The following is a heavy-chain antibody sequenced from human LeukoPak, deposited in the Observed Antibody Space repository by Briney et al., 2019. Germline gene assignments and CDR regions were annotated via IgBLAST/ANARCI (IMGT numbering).Heavy chain of an antibody. Sequence: GGSLRLSCAASGFAFSSYGMHWVRQAPGKGLEWVTFIRYDGSNKYYADSVKGRFTISRDSSKNTLYLQMNSLGAEDTAVYYCAKDTAYSSSWYFFDYWGQGTLVTVSS. CDR2: IRYDGSNK. CDR3: AKDTAYSSSWYFFDY. V-gene: IGHV3-30*02. D-gene: IGHD6-13*01. J-gene: IGHJ4*02. CDR1: GFAFSSYG.